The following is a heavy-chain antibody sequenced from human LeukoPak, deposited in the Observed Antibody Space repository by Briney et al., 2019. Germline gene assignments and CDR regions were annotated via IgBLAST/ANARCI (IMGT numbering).Heavy chain of an antibody. CDR1: VYTFTSYG. CDR3: ARDQGYDILTGYYSW. CDR2: ISAYNGNT. V-gene: IGHV1-18*01. D-gene: IGHD3-9*01. Sequence: ASVTVSFTSSVYTFTSYGISWVRQAPGQGLEWMGWISAYNGNTNYAQKLQGRVTMTTDTSTSTAYMELRSLRSDDTAVYYCARDQGYDILTGYYSWWGQGTLVTVSS. J-gene: IGHJ4*02.